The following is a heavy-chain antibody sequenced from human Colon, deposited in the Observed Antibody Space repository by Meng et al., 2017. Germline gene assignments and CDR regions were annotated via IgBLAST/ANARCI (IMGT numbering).Heavy chain of an antibody. D-gene: IGHD3-16*01. J-gene: IGHJ4*02. CDR1: GDWPSNNGAA. Sequence: QRQQAGHGRVKPSQALPLTSAFFGDWPSNNGAAWNRIRQSAARVFEWLGRTYYRSKWGNDSAVSVKSRITITPDTSKNQFSLQLNSVTPEDTAVYYCARAYLWAFDHWGQGTLVTVSS. CDR3: ARAYLWAFDH. V-gene: IGHV6-1*01. CDR2: TYYRSKWGN.